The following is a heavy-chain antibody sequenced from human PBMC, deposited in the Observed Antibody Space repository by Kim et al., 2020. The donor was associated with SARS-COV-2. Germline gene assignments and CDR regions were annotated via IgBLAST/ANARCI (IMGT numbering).Heavy chain of an antibody. V-gene: IGHV3-72*01. CDR1: GFTFSDHY. CDR2: GRNRANSYTT. Sequence: GGSLRLSCAASGFTFSDHYMDWVRQAPGKGLEWVGRGRNRANSYTTEIAASVKGRFTISRDDSKNSLYLQLNSLKTEDTAVYFCTRGGTSQTAYYNPMDVWGQGTPVIVSS. CDR3: TRGGTSQTAYYNPMDV. J-gene: IGHJ6*02. D-gene: IGHD1-1*01.